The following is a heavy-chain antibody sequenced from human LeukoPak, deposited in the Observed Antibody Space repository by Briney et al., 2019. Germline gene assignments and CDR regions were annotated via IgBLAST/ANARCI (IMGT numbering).Heavy chain of an antibody. D-gene: IGHD3-22*01. CDR2: ISYDGNNK. CDR3: AKDRGGAYYESSIDI. J-gene: IGHJ3*02. V-gene: IGHV3-30*18. CDR1: GFSFSNYG. Sequence: GGSLRLSCAASGFSFSNYGIHWVRQAPGKGLEWVAVISYDGNNKYYADSVKGRFTISRDNSKNTLYLQMNSLRAEDTAVYYCAKDRGGAYYESSIDIWGQGTMVTVSS.